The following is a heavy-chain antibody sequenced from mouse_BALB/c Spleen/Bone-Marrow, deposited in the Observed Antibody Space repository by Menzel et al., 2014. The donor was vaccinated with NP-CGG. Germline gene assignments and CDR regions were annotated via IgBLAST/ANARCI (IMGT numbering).Heavy chain of an antibody. Sequence: EVKLVESGPDLVKPSQSLSLTCTVTGFSITSGYSWHWIRQFPENKLEWMGYIHYSVGTNYNPSLKSRISITRDASKNQFFLQLNSVTTEDTATYYCARKGTGTSYFDYWGQGTTLTVSS. CDR2: IHYSVGT. CDR1: GFSITSGYS. V-gene: IGHV3-1*02. J-gene: IGHJ2*01. D-gene: IGHD4-1*01. CDR3: ARKGTGTSYFDY.